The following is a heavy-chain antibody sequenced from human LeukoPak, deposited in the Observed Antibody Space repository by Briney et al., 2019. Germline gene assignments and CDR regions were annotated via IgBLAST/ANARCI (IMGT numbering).Heavy chain of an antibody. Sequence: PGGSLRLSCAASGFTFSGYAMSWVRQAPGKGPEWVSAISGSGGSTYYADSVKGRFTISRDNSKNTLYLQMNSLRAEDTAVYYCAKGLEYYYDSSGYYSYWGQGTLVTVSS. D-gene: IGHD3-22*01. CDR2: ISGSGGST. V-gene: IGHV3-23*01. CDR1: GFTFSGYA. CDR3: AKGLEYYYDSSGYYSY. J-gene: IGHJ4*02.